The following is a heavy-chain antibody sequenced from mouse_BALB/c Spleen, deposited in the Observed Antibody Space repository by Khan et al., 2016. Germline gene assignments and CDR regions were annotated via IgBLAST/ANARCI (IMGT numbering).Heavy chain of an antibody. D-gene: IGHD2-4*01. CDR3: ARDDQDYDAWFAS. Sequence: QVQLKESGPGLVAPSQSLSITCTVSGFSLINSGVHWIRQPPGKGQEWLGVIWPGESTDYTSALMSRLSITKDNSQNQVFLKMISLQTDDTAMYYCARDDQDYDAWFASWGQGTLVIVSA. J-gene: IGHJ3*01. CDR1: GFSLINSG. CDR2: IWPGEST. V-gene: IGHV2-9*02.